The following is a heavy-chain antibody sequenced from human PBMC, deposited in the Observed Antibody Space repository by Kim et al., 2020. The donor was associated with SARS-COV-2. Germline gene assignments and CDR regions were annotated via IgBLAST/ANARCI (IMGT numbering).Heavy chain of an antibody. J-gene: IGHJ4*02. CDR3: AKREGYYYGSGSYYIGVPVD. CDR2: ISYDGSNK. Sequence: GGSLRLSCAASGFTFSSYGMHWVRQAPGKGLEWVAVISYDGSNKYYADSVKGRFTISRDNSKNTLYLQMNSLRAEDTAVYYCAKREGYYYGSGSYYIGVPVDWAQGTLVTVSS. V-gene: IGHV3-30*18. CDR1: GFTFSSYG. D-gene: IGHD3-10*01.